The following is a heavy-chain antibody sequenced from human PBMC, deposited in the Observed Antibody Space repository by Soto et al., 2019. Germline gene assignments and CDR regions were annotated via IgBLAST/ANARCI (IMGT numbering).Heavy chain of an antibody. CDR3: ARYDYDSNIYSIDY. V-gene: IGHV4-59*12. CDR1: GGSISSYY. D-gene: IGHD3-22*01. J-gene: IGHJ4*02. Sequence: SETLSLTCTVSGGSISSYYWSWIRQPPGKGLEWIGYIYYSGSTNYNPSLKSRVTISVDKSKNQFSLKLTSVTAADTAVYYCARYDYDSNIYSIDYWGQGTLVTVSS. CDR2: IYYSGST.